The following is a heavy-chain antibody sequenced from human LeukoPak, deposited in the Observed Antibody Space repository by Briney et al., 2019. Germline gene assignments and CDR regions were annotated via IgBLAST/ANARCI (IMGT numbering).Heavy chain of an antibody. Sequence: GGSLRLSCADSGFAFRRFWMSWVRQAPGKGLEWVANIKDDGSEKYYVDSVKGRFTISRGNAKNSLYLQMTSLRAEDTAVYYCARHKSDWLSTGAPMDLWGQGTTVTVSS. J-gene: IGHJ6*02. CDR2: IKDDGSEK. D-gene: IGHD3-9*01. CDR3: ARHKSDWLSTGAPMDL. V-gene: IGHV3-7*04. CDR1: GFAFRRFW.